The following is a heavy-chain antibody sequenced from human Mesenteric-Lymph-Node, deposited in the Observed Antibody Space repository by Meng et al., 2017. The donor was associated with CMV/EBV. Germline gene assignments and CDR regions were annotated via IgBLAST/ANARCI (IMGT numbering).Heavy chain of an antibody. CDR1: GGSISSYY. Sequence: SETLSLTGTVSGGSISSYYWSWIRQPPGKGLEWIGYIYYSGSTNYNPSLKSRVTISVDTSKNQFSLKLSSVTAADTAVYYCARDLGRAMDVWGQGTTVTVSS. CDR3: ARDLGRAMDV. CDR2: IYYSGST. V-gene: IGHV4-59*01. J-gene: IGHJ6*02.